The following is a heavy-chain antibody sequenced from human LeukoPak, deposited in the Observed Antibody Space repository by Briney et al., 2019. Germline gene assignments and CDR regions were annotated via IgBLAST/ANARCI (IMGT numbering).Heavy chain of an antibody. D-gene: IGHD2-2*01. CDR2: IHTSGST. Sequence: PSETLSLTWTVSGGSLTNYYWSWIRPPAGKGPEGVGRIHTSGSTHHNPSLKSRVTMSVDTSKNQSSLKPSSLTAAGTAVYYCARGCSSTSCWLRMDVWGEGTTVSVSS. CDR3: ARGCSSTSCWLRMDV. J-gene: IGHJ6*04. V-gene: IGHV4-4*07. CDR1: GGSLTNYY.